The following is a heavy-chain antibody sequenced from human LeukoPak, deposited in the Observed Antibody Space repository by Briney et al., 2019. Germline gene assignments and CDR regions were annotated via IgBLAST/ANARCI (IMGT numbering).Heavy chain of an antibody. Sequence: PGGSLRLSCAASGFTFSSYGIHWVRQAPGKGLEWVAVISDDGSDKYYADSVKGRFTISRDNSRRTLYLQMSSLKPEDTAVYYCAKYLRATRPFYCFDYWGQGTLVTVSP. CDR3: AKYLRATRPFYCFDY. D-gene: IGHD6-6*01. V-gene: IGHV3-30*18. J-gene: IGHJ4*02. CDR1: GFTFSSYG. CDR2: ISDDGSDK.